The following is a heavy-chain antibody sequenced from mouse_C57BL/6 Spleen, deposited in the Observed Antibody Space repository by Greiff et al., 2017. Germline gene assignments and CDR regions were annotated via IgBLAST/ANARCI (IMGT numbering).Heavy chain of an antibody. V-gene: IGHV5-17*01. CDR1: GFTFSDYG. CDR3: AEPITRVVNFDV. CDR2: ISNGSSTI. J-gene: IGHJ1*03. Sequence: VQLKESGGGLVKPGGSLKLSCEASGFTFSDYGMHWVRQGPGKGLEWVAYISNGSSTIYYTDTVKGRFTISRDNANNTLFLQMTSLRSEDAVMYYCAEPITRVVNFDVWGTGTTVTVSS. D-gene: IGHD1-1*01.